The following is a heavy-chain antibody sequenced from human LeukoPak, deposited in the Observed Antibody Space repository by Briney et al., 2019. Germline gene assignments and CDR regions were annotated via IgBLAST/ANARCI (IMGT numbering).Heavy chain of an antibody. V-gene: IGHV3-7*01. Sequence: GGSLRLSCAASGFSISSYWMSWVRQAPGKGLVWVANIKQDGSDENYVDSVKGRVTISRDNAKNSLYLQLNSLRAEDTAVYYCARDPYRDNPGYWGQGTLVTVSS. CDR1: GFSISSYW. CDR3: ARDPYRDNPGY. D-gene: IGHD3-9*01. J-gene: IGHJ4*02. CDR2: IKQDGSDE.